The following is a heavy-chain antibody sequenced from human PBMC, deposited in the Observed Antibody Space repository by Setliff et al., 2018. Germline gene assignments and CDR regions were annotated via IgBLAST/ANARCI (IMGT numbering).Heavy chain of an antibody. V-gene: IGHV4-39*01. Sequence: PSETLSLTCTASGGYIARSYFYWGWIRQSPGKGLEWIGTMYYSGKTFYMPSLQSRVTISADTSTNQLSLKLSSVTAADTAVYYCSRGPSKVQFDTWGRGIPVTVSS. CDR2: MYYSGKT. J-gene: IGHJ5*02. D-gene: IGHD4-4*01. CDR3: SRGPSKVQFDT. CDR1: GGYIARSYFY.